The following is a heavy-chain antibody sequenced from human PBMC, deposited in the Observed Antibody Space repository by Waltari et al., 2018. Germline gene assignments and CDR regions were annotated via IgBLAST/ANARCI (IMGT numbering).Heavy chain of an antibody. V-gene: IGHV1-8*01. CDR1: GYTFTSYD. Sequence: QVQLVPSGAEVKKPGASVKVSCQASGYTFTSYDINWVRQATGQGIEWMGWMNPNSGNTGYAQKFQGRVTMTRNTSISTAYMELSSLRSEDTAVYYCATQDHCSSTSCYAGYGMDVWGQGTTVTVSS. CDR3: ATQDHCSSTSCYAGYGMDV. CDR2: MNPNSGNT. D-gene: IGHD2-2*01. J-gene: IGHJ6*02.